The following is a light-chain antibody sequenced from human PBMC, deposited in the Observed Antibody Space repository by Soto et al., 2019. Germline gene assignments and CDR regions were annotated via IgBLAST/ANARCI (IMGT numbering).Light chain of an antibody. V-gene: IGKV3-15*01. CDR1: QSVSSN. Sequence: EIVMTQSPATLSVSPRERDTLSCRASQSVSSNLAWYQQKPGQAPRLLIYGASTRATGIPARFSGSGSGTEFTLTISSLQSEDFAVYYCQQYNNWPPWTFGQGTKVDIK. J-gene: IGKJ1*01. CDR3: QQYNNWPPWT. CDR2: GAS.